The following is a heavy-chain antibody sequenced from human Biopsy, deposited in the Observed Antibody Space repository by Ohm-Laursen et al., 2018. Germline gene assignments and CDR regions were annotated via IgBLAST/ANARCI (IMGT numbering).Heavy chain of an antibody. J-gene: IGHJ6*02. CDR1: GGSFNGCF. Sequence: SETLSLTCSVYGGSFNGCFWSWIRQPPGKGLEWIGDITQSGSTNYSPSLKSRVTISVDTAKKQFSLSLRSATAADTAVYYCARVPLPGIGAAYQGRFLYGMDVWGQGTTVSVSS. CDR3: ARVPLPGIGAAYQGRFLYGMDV. D-gene: IGHD6-13*01. CDR2: ITQSGST. V-gene: IGHV4-34*01.